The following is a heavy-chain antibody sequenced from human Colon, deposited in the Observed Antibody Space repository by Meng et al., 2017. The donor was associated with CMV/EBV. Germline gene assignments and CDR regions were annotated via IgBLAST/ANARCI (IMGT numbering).Heavy chain of an antibody. D-gene: IGHD2-2*01. CDR2: INPNGGGT. CDR1: GYTFTDYY. Sequence: GYTFTDYYLHWVRQAPGQGLGWMGWINPNGGGTDYARSFQGRVYMTWDTSVTTAHLELYRLTSADTAVYYCARVKCGTTSCSQGLDPWGQGTLVTVSS. J-gene: IGHJ5*02. CDR3: ARVKCGTTSCSQGLDP. V-gene: IGHV1-2*02.